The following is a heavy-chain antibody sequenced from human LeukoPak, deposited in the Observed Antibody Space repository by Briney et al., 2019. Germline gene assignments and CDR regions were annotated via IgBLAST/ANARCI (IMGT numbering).Heavy chain of an antibody. J-gene: IGHJ5*02. CDR2: IIPIFGTA. D-gene: IGHD6-6*01. CDR3: ARSKGLSSIAAHWFDP. CDR1: GGTFSSYA. Sequence: SVKVSCKASGGTFSSYAISWVRQAPGQGLEWMGGIIPIFGTANYAQKFQGRVTITADESTSTAYMELSSLRSEDTAVYYCARSKGLSSIAAHWFDPWGQGTRVTVSS. V-gene: IGHV1-69*13.